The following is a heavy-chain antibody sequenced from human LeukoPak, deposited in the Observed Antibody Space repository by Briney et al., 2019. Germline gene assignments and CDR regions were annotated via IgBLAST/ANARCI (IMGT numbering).Heavy chain of an antibody. J-gene: IGHJ4*02. Sequence: GRSLRLSCAASGFTFDDYAMHWVRQAPGKGLEWVSGISWNSGSIGYADSVKGRFTISRDNAKNSLYLQMNSLRAEDTAVYYCARDGDMRTTTIFGVVLGWGQGTLVTVSS. CDR2: ISWNSGSI. V-gene: IGHV3-9*01. CDR3: ARDGDMRTTTIFGVVLG. CDR1: GFTFDDYA. D-gene: IGHD3-3*01.